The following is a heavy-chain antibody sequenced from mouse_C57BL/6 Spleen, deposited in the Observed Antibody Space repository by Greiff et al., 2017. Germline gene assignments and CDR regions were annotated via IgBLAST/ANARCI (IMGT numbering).Heavy chain of an antibody. V-gene: IGHV5-17*01. Sequence: DVKLVESGGGLVKPGGSLKLSCAASGFTFSDSGMHWVRQAPEKGLEWVAYISSGSSTIYYADTVKGRFTISRDNAKNTLFLQMTSLRSEDTAMYYCARILGRKNYFDYWGQGTTLTVSS. CDR1: GFTFSDSG. CDR2: ISSGSSTI. CDR3: ARILGRKNYFDY. D-gene: IGHD4-1*01. J-gene: IGHJ2*01.